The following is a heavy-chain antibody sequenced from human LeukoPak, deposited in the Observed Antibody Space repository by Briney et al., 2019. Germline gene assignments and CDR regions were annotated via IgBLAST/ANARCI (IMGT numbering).Heavy chain of an antibody. CDR1: GFNFSSYA. J-gene: IGHJ4*02. V-gene: IGHV3-23*01. D-gene: IGHD4-17*01. CDR3: AKSTAWTVTTHFDY. CDR2: ISGSGGST. Sequence: PGGSLRLSCAASGFNFSSYAMSWVRQAPGKGLEWVSAISGSGGSTYYADSVKGRFTISRDNSKNTLYLQMNSLRAEDTAVYYCAKSTAWTVTTHFDYWGQGTLVTVSS.